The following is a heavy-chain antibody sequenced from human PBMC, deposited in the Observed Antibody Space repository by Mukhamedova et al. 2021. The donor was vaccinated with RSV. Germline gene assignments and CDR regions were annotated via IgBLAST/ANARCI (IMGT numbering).Heavy chain of an antibody. D-gene: IGHD3-22*01. CDR3: ARAGSYSFDY. Sequence: ADSVKGRFTISRDNTYMYLQMNSLRADDTAVYYCARAGSYSFDYWGPGTLVTVSS. V-gene: IGHV3-74*01. J-gene: IGHJ4*02.